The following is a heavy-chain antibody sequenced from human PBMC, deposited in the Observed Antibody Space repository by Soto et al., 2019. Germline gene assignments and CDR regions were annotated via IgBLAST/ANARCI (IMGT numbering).Heavy chain of an antibody. CDR3: ARGEITIFGVGPPDV. D-gene: IGHD3-3*01. CDR2: IYYSGST. Sequence: SETLSLTCTVSGGSISRDNNYWSWIRQHPGKGLEWIGYIYYSGSTYYNPSLKSRVTISVDTSKNQFSLKLSSVTAADTAVYYCARGEITIFGVGPPDVWGQGTTVTVSS. J-gene: IGHJ6*02. V-gene: IGHV4-31*03. CDR1: GGSISRDNNY.